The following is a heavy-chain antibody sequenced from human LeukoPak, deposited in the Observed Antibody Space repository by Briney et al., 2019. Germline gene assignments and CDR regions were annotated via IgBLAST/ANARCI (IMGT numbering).Heavy chain of an antibody. CDR3: ARVGPNWNNFDY. D-gene: IGHD1/OR15-1a*01. Sequence: GGSLRLSCAASGFTFSSYAMSWVRQAPGKGLELVSGISGSGDSTYYPDSVKGRFTISRDNSNNTLYLQMNSLRAEETAVYYCARVGPNWNNFDYWGQGTLVTVSS. V-gene: IGHV3-23*01. CDR2: ISGSGDST. J-gene: IGHJ4*02. CDR1: GFTFSSYA.